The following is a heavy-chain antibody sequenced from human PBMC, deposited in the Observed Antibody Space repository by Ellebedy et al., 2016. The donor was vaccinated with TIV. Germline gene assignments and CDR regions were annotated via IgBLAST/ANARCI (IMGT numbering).Heavy chain of an antibody. CDR1: GFNFNGYA. CDR3: ARQEARGIWLIDC. CDR2: ISASGTAT. Sequence: PGGSLRLSCAASGFNFNGYAMSWVRQVAGKGLEWLSDISASGTATYYADSVKGRFTVSRDNSKNTLYLQMDSLRVEDTAVYYCARQEARGIWLIDCWGQGTLVIVSS. V-gene: IGHV3-23*01. J-gene: IGHJ4*02. D-gene: IGHD3-22*01.